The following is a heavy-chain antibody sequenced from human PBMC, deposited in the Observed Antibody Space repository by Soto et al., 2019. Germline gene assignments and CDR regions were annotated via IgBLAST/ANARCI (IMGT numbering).Heavy chain of an antibody. J-gene: IGHJ4*02. V-gene: IGHV3-13*01. CDR1: GFTFSSYD. Sequence: GGSLRLSCAASGFTFSSYDMHWVRQATGKGLEWVSAIGTAGDTYYPGSVKGRFTISRENAKNSLYLQMNSLRAGDTAVYYCARSLYYYDSSGSHSHFDYWGQGTLVTVSS. CDR2: IGTAGDT. D-gene: IGHD3-22*01. CDR3: ARSLYYYDSSGSHSHFDY.